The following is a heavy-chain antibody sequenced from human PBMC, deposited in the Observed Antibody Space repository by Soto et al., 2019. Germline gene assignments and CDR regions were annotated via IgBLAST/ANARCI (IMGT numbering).Heavy chain of an antibody. D-gene: IGHD3-3*01. Sequence: QVQLQESGPGLVKPSETLSLTCTVSGGSISSYYWSWIRQPPGKGLEWIGYIYYSGSTNYNPSLKSRVTISVDTSKNQFSLKLSSVTAADTAVYYCARVVLELDDGMDVWGQGTTVTVSS. CDR3: ARVVLELDDGMDV. V-gene: IGHV4-59*01. CDR1: GGSISSYY. CDR2: IYYSGST. J-gene: IGHJ6*02.